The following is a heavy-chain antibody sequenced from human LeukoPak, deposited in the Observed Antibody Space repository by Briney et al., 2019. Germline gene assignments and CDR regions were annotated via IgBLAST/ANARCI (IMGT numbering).Heavy chain of an antibody. D-gene: IGHD3-10*01. J-gene: IGHJ6*02. CDR3: AREFAEASYYYYGMDV. Sequence: SVKVSCKASGGTFSSYAISWVRQAPGQGLEWMGGIIPIFGTANYAQKFQGRVMITADESTSTAHMELSSLRSGDTAVYYCAREFAEASYYYYGMDVWGQGTTVTASS. V-gene: IGHV1-69*13. CDR2: IIPIFGTA. CDR1: GGTFSSYA.